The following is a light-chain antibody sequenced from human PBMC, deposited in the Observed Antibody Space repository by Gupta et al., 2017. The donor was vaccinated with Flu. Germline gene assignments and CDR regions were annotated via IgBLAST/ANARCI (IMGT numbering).Light chain of an antibody. CDR3: QSADSTGTYPV. CDR2: KDS. CDR1: AFPKQY. V-gene: IGLV3-25*02. Sequence: SYALTQPPSVSVSPGQTARITCSGDAFPKQYAYWYQQKPGQAPVLVIYKDSERPSGIPERFSGSSSGTTVTLTISGVQAEDEADYYCQSADSTGTYPVFGGGTKLTVL. J-gene: IGLJ3*02.